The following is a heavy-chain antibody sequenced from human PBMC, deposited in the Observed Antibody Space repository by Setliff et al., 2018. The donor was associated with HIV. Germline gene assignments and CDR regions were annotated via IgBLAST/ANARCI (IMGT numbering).Heavy chain of an antibody. D-gene: IGHD3-3*01. CDR2: IRHTGST. Sequence: SEILSLTCTVSDDSVSTFYWNWIRQPPGKGLEWIGFIRHTGSTVSNPSLKSRVTILMDLSRNQLSLHLASVTTADTAVYFCAPGEGVASTYYHDWGQGTQVTVSS. V-gene: IGHV4-59*02. J-gene: IGHJ4*01. CDR1: DDSVSTFY. CDR3: APGEGVASTYYHD.